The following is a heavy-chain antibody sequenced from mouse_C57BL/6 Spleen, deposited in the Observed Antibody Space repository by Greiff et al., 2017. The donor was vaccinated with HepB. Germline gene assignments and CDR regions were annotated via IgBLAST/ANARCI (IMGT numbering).Heavy chain of an antibody. Sequence: VQLQQSGAELVRPGTSVKVSCKASGYAFTNYLIEWVKQRPGQGLEWIGVINPGSGGTNYNEKFKGKAPLTADKSSSTAYMQLSSLTSEDSAVYFCARSEITTAFDYWGQGTTLTVSS. CDR1: GYAFTNYL. D-gene: IGHD1-2*01. V-gene: IGHV1-54*01. J-gene: IGHJ2*01. CDR2: INPGSGGT. CDR3: ARSEITTAFDY.